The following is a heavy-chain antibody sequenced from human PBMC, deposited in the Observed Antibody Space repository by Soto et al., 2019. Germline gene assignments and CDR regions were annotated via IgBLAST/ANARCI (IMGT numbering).Heavy chain of an antibody. CDR3: ARGGPRYSGSYWVIRAFDI. V-gene: IGHV4-34*01. Sequence: SETLSLTCAVYGGAFSGYYCILIRHPPFKWLEWIGEINHSGSTNYNPSLKSRVTISVDTSKNQFSLKLSSVTAADTAVYYCARGGPRYSGSYWVIRAFDIWGQGTMVTVSS. J-gene: IGHJ3*02. CDR2: INHSGST. CDR1: GGAFSGYY. D-gene: IGHD1-26*01.